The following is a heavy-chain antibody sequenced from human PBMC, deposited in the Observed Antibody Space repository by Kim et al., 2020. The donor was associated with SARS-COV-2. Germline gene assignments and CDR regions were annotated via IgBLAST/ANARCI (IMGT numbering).Heavy chain of an antibody. CDR2: IFYSGRT. J-gene: IGHJ4*01. CDR1: GGSISSSGYH. D-gene: IGHD6-19*01. CDR3: ARLGAVADKKFFDY. V-gene: IGHV4-39*01. Sequence: SETLSLNCNVSGGSISSSGYHWGWIRQPPGKGLEWIANIFYSGRTYYNPSLMSRVTISVDTSKNQFSLRLSSVIAADTAVYYCARLGAVADKKFFDYWG.